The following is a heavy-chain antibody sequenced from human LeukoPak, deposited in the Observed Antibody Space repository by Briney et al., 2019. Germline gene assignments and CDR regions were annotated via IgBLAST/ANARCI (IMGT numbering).Heavy chain of an antibody. CDR1: GYTFTSYA. CDR3: SREALDPYYDILTGYYFLDY. Sequence: ASVKVSCKASGYTFTSYAMHWVRQAPGQRLEWMGWINAGNGNTKYSQKFQGRVTITRDTSASTAYMELSSVRSEDTAVYYCSREALDPYYDILTGYYFLDYWGQGTLVTVSS. J-gene: IGHJ4*02. V-gene: IGHV1-3*01. D-gene: IGHD3-9*01. CDR2: INAGNGNT.